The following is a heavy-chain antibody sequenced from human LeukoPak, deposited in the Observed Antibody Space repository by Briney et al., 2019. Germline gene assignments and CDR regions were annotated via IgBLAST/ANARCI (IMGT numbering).Heavy chain of an antibody. V-gene: IGHV1-46*01. Sequence: ASVKVSCKASGYTFTSYYMHWVRQAPGQGLECMGIINPSGGSTSYAQKFQGRVTMTRDMSTSTVYMELSSLRSEDTAVYYCARVAGYYGSGSYYKSFDYWGQGTLVTVSS. CDR1: GYTFTSYY. CDR2: INPSGGST. CDR3: ARVAGYYGSGSYYKSFDY. D-gene: IGHD3-10*01. J-gene: IGHJ4*02.